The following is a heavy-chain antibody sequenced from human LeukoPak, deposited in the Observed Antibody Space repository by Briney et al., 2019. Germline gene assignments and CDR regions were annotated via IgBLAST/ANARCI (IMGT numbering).Heavy chain of an antibody. J-gene: IGHJ4*02. V-gene: IGHV3-48*04. D-gene: IGHD3-10*01. CDR3: ARDPGRVRGVLGFDY. CDR2: ISSSSNPI. CDR1: GFTFNTYS. Sequence: GGSLRLSCAASGFTFNTYSMNWVRRAPGKGLEWVSYISSSSNPIWYADSVKGRFTISRDNAKNSLFLQMDSLRAEDTAVYYCARDPGRVRGVLGFDYWGQGIPVTVSS.